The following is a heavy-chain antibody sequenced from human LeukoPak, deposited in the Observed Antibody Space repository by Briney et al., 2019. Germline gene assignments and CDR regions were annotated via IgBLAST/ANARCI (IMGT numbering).Heavy chain of an antibody. CDR1: GFTFSKYW. D-gene: IGHD6-13*01. CDR3: AKEPGTQPT. J-gene: IGHJ3*01. CDR2: ISWNSGSI. Sequence: PGGSLRLSCAASGFTFSKYWMHWVRQAPGKGLEWVSGISWNSGSIGYADSVKGRFTISRDNAKNSLYLQMNSLRAEDTALYYCAKEPGTQPTWGQGTMVTVSS. V-gene: IGHV3-9*01.